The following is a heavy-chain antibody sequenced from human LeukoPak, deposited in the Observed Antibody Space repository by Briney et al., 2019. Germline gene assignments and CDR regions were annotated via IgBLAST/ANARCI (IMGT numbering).Heavy chain of an antibody. J-gene: IGHJ5*02. Sequence: PSQTLSLTCTVSGGSTNSGDYYWSWIRQPPGKGLQWIGYIYYSGSTHYNPSLKSRVTMSVDKSKNQLSLMLSSVTAADTAVYYCARVPGAARILQTNWFDPWGQGTLVTVSS. CDR1: GGSTNSGDYY. D-gene: IGHD1-26*01. CDR2: IYYSGST. CDR3: ARVPGAARILQTNWFDP. V-gene: IGHV4-30-4*08.